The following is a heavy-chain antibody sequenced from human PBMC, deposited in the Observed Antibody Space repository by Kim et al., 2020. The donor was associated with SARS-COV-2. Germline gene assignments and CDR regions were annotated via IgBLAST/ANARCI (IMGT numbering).Heavy chain of an antibody. CDR3: MRDPETY. V-gene: IGHV3-7*01. J-gene: IGHJ4*02. CDR1: GFIIRTYW. Sequence: GGSLRLSCVASGFIIRTYWMTWVRQPPGKGLEWVGNIKEDGSEAYYADSVKGRFTISRDNAKNSLYLQMNSLRAEDTAVYYCMRDPETYWGQGTLAIVSS. CDR2: IKEDGSEA.